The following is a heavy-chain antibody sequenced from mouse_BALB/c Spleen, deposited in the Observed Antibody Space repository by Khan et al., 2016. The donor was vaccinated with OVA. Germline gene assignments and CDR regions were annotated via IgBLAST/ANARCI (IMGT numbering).Heavy chain of an antibody. Sequence: QVQLKESGPGLVAPSQSMSITCTVSGFSLNSYGVNWVRQPPGKGLEWLGVIWGDGSTNYHSALKSRLIISKDDSKSQVFLKLNSLQTDDTATYYCAKFTPDYYSMDYWGQGTSVTVSS. CDR2: IWGDGST. CDR1: GFSLNSYG. J-gene: IGHJ4*01. D-gene: IGHD1-1*01. V-gene: IGHV2-3*01. CDR3: AKFTPDYYSMDY.